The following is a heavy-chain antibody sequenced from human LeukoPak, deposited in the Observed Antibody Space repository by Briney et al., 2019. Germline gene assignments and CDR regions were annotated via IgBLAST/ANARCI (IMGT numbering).Heavy chain of an antibody. D-gene: IGHD5-18*01. CDR2: IYYSGST. CDR1: GGSMSPYH. Sequence: PSETLSLTCTVSGGSMSPYHWGWIRQPPGKGLEWTGYIYYSGSTNYNPSLNSRVTISVDTSKNQFSLNLSSVTAADTAVYYCARDGGYSYGPFDYWGQGTLVTVSS. CDR3: ARDGGYSYGPFDY. J-gene: IGHJ4*02. V-gene: IGHV4-59*12.